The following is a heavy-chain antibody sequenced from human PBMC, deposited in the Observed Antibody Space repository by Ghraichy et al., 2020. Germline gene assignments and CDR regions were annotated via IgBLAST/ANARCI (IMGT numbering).Heavy chain of an antibody. D-gene: IGHD1-20*01. V-gene: IGHV3-48*02. CDR2: IGGTTTTI. CDR3: ARDLFLSGTLWH. J-gene: IGHJ4*02. CDR1: GFTFSSYS. Sequence: LSLTCAASGFTFSSYSMNWVRQAPGKGLEWVSYIGGTTTTIYYADSVKGRFTISRDNAKNSLYLQMNSLRDEDTAVYYCARDLFLSGTLWHWGQGTLVTVSS.